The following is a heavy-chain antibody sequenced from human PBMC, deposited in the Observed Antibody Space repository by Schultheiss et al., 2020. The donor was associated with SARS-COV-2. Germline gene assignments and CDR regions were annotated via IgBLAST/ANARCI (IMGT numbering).Heavy chain of an antibody. CDR3: ARGRIAAAAY. V-gene: IGHV4-59*01. CDR1: GGSISSDY. D-gene: IGHD6-13*01. J-gene: IGHJ4*02. Sequence: GSLRLSCTVSGGSISSDYWNWIRQPPGKGLEWIGYIYYSGNTKYNPSLKSRVTISVDTSKNQFSLKLSSVTAADTAVYYCARGRIAAAAYWGQGTLVTVSS. CDR2: IYYSGNT.